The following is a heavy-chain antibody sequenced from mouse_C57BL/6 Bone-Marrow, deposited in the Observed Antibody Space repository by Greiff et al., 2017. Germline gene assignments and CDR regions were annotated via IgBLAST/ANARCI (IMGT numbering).Heavy chain of an antibody. V-gene: IGHV14-2*01. D-gene: IGHD2-1*01. CDR1: GFNIKDYY. J-gene: IGHJ2*01. CDR2: IDPEDGET. Sequence: VHVKQSGAELVKPGASVKLSCTASGFNIKDYYMHWVKQRTEQGLEWIGRIDPEDGETKYAPKVQGKATITADTSSYTAYLQLSSLTSEDTAVYYCAPGNYYFDYWGQGTTLTVSS. CDR3: APGNYYFDY.